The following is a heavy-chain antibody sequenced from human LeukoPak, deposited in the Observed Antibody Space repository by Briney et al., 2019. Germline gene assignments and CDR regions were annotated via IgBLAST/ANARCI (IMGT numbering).Heavy chain of an antibody. V-gene: IGHV3-66*01. CDR1: GFTVSTNY. J-gene: IGHJ6*02. D-gene: IGHD2-15*01. CDR2: IYSGGTT. Sequence: GGSLRLSCEASGFTVSTNYMSWVRQAPGKGLQWVSVIYSGGTTYYADSVKGRFIISRDNSKNTLYLQMNSLRAEDTAVYYCAGYSLGSYGMDVWGQGTTVTVSS. CDR3: AGYSLGSYGMDV.